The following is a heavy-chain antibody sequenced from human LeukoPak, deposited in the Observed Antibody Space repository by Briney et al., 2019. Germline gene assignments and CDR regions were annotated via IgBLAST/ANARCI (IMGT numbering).Heavy chain of an antibody. V-gene: IGHV3-30*03. CDR1: GFTFSSYG. CDR2: IAYHGGAE. Sequence: GGSLRLSCAASGFTFSSYGMHWVRQAPGKGLEWVAVIAYHGGAEYYADSVKGRFTISRDNAKNSLYLEMTSLRAEDTAVYYCASGSPAGDYWGQGTLVTVSS. CDR3: ASGSPAGDY. D-gene: IGHD1-26*01. J-gene: IGHJ4*02.